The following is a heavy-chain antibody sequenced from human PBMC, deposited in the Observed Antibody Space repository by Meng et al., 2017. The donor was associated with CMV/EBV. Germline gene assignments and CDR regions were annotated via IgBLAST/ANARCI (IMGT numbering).Heavy chain of an antibody. CDR3: AKVGWPYYLDY. Sequence: GGSLRLSCAASGFTFDDYAMHWVRQAPGKGLEWVSGISWNSGSIGYADSVKGRFTISRDNAKNSLYLQMNSLRAEDTALYYCAKVGWPYYLDYWGQGTLVTVSS. V-gene: IGHV3-9*01. J-gene: IGHJ4*02. CDR1: GFTFDDYA. CDR2: ISWNSGSI. D-gene: IGHD2-15*01.